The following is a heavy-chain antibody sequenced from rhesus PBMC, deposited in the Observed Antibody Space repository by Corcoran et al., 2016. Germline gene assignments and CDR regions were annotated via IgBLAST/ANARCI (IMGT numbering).Heavy chain of an antibody. CDR2: ISNGGGST. D-gene: IGHD3-28*01. J-gene: IGHJ4*01. CDR3: AKVSDSGYMYFDY. V-gene: IGHV3S5*01. Sequence: EVQLVESGGGLVQPGGSLRLSCAASGFTFSSYGMSWVRQDPGKGLEWVSYISNGGGSTYDADSVKGRFTISRDNAKNTRSLQMNSLRAEDTAVYYCAKVSDSGYMYFDYWGQGVLVTGSS. CDR1: GFTFSSYG.